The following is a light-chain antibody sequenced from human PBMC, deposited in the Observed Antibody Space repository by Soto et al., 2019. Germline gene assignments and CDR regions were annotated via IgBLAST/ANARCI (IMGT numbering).Light chain of an antibody. CDR3: QQYNNWPRT. CDR2: GAS. Sequence: EVVMTQSPATLSVSPGERATLSCRASQGVSSNLAWYQQKPGQPPRLLIYGASTRATGIPARFSGSGSGTEFTLTISSLQSEDFAVYYWQQYNNWPRTFGQGTKVEIK. J-gene: IGKJ1*01. V-gene: IGKV3-15*01. CDR1: QGVSSN.